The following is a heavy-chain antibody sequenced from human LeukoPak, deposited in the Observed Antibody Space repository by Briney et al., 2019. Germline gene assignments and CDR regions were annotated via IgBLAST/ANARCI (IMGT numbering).Heavy chain of an antibody. CDR1: GGSFSGYY. J-gene: IGHJ4*02. CDR3: ARGDPPHLSEYMEL. Sequence: SETLSLTCAVYGGSFSGYYWSWIRQPPGKGLEWIGEINHSGSTNYNPSLKSRVTISVDTSKNQFSLKLSSVTAADTAVYYCARGDPPHLSEYMELWGQGTLVTVSS. V-gene: IGHV4-34*01. CDR2: INHSGST. D-gene: IGHD1-7*01.